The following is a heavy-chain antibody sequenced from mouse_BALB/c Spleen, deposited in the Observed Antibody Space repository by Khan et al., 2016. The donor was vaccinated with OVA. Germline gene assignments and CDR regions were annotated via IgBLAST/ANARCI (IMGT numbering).Heavy chain of an antibody. Sequence: VQLQESGPGLVKPSQSLSLTCTVTGYSITSDYAWNWIRQFPGNILEWMGFISYSGNTKYNPSLKSRISITRDTSKNPFFLQLNSVTTEDTATYYCARVYGGDFDYWGQGTTLTVSS. CDR1: GYSITSDYA. CDR3: ARVYGGDFDY. J-gene: IGHJ2*01. D-gene: IGHD1-1*01. CDR2: ISYSGNT. V-gene: IGHV3-2*02.